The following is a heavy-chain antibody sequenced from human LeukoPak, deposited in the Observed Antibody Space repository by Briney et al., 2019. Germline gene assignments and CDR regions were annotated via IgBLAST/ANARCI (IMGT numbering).Heavy chain of an antibody. CDR1: GFTFSSYD. Sequence: GGSLRLSCAASGFTFSSYDMHWVRQAPGKGLEWVSAIGTAGDTYYPGSVKGRFTISRENAKNSLYLQMNSLRAGDTAVYYCARAGMDSGYDFTSYYYGMDVWGQGTTVTVSS. J-gene: IGHJ6*02. V-gene: IGHV3-13*01. CDR3: ARAGMDSGYDFTSYYYGMDV. D-gene: IGHD5-12*01. CDR2: IGTAGDT.